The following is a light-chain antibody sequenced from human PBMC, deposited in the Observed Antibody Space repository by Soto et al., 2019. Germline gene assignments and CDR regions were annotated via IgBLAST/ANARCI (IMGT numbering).Light chain of an antibody. CDR3: QQYNSFWT. Sequence: VHISRWPPTLYASIGDRVTITCRASQSISSWLAWYQQKPGKAPKLLIYDASYLESGVPSRFSGSGSGTEFTLTISSLQPDDLATYYCQQYNSFWTFGQGTKVDIK. J-gene: IGKJ1*01. CDR2: DAS. V-gene: IGKV1-5*01. CDR1: QSISSW.